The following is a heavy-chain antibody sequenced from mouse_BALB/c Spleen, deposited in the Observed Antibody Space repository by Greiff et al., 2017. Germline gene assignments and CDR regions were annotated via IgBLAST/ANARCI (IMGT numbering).Heavy chain of an antibody. J-gene: IGHJ1*01. CDR2: IDPANGNT. CDR3: AREGDGYYRNFDV. CDR1: GFNIKDTY. D-gene: IGHD2-3*01. Sequence: EVQLQQSGAELVKPGASVKLSCTASGFNIKDTYMHWVKQRPEQGLEWIGRIDPANGNTKYDPKFQGKATITADTSSNTAYLQLSSLTSEDTAVYYCAREGDGYYRNFDVWGAGTTVTVSS. V-gene: IGHV14-3*02.